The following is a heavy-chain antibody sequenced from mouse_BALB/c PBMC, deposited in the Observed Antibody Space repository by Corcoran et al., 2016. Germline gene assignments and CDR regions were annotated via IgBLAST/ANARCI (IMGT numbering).Heavy chain of an antibody. D-gene: IGHD1-1*01. CDR3: ARWGTTVPYYYAMDY. Sequence: EIQLQQSRAELVKPGASVKISCKASGYSFTDYIMLWVKQSHGKSLEWIGNINPYYGSTSYNLKFKGKATLTVDKSSSTAYMQLNSLTSEDSAVYYCARWGTTVPYYYAMDYWGQGTSVTVSS. CDR1: GYSFTDYI. CDR2: INPYYGST. J-gene: IGHJ4*01. V-gene: IGHV1-39*01.